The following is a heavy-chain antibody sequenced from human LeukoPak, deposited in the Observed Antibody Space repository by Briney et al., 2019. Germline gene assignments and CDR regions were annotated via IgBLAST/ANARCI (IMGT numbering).Heavy chain of an antibody. J-gene: IGHJ4*02. CDR2: IYISGSA. V-gene: IGHV4-61*02. D-gene: IGHD3-10*01. CDR3: ARDAGQVVRGVIQP. CDR1: GASISSASYY. Sequence: PSETLSLTCTVSGASISSASYYWSWIRQPAGTGLEWIGRIYISGSANYDPSLKSRVTISVDTSKNHFSLKLSSVTAADTAVYYCARDAGQVVRGVIQPWGQGTLVTVSS.